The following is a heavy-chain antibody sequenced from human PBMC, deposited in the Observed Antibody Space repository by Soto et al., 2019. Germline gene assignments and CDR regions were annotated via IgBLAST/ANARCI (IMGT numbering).Heavy chain of an antibody. CDR3: ARGRSVTLFDN. Sequence: QVQLQESGPGLVKPSQTLSLTCTVSGGSISIGGYYWTWIRQHPGKGLEWIGYIYYSGSTYYNPSIKSRVTISVDTSKNQFSLKLSSVTAADTAVYYCARGRSVTLFDNWGQGTLVTVSS. D-gene: IGHD4-17*01. J-gene: IGHJ4*02. CDR1: GGSISIGGYY. CDR2: IYYSGST. V-gene: IGHV4-31*03.